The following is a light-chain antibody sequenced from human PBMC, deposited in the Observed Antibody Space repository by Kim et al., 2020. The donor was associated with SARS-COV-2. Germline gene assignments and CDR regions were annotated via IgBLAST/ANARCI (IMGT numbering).Light chain of an antibody. CDR2: AAS. V-gene: IGKV1-39*01. Sequence: DIQMTQSPSSLSASVGDRVTITCRASQSISSYLNWYQQKPGKAPKLLIYAASSLQSGVPSRFSGSGSGTDFTLTISSLQPEDFATYYCQQSYSTPSTIGGGTKMDIK. CDR3: QQSYSTPST. CDR1: QSISSY. J-gene: IGKJ4*01.